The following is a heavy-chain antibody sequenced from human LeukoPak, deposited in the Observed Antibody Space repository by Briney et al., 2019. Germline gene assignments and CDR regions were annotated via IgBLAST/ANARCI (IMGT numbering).Heavy chain of an antibody. CDR2: ISGSGGST. D-gene: IGHD1-26*01. CDR1: GFTFSSYA. CDR3: ARYRNGFDY. J-gene: IGHJ4*02. Sequence: AGGSLRLSCAASGFTFSSYAMSWVRQAPGKGLEWVSAISGSGGSTYYADSVKGRFTISRDNSKNSLYLQMNSLRDEDTAVYYCARYRNGFDYWGQGTLVTVSS. V-gene: IGHV3-23*01.